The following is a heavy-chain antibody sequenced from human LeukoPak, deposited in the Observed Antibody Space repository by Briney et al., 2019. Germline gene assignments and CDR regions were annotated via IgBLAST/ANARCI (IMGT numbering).Heavy chain of an antibody. V-gene: IGHV3-33*08. D-gene: IGHD3-22*01. J-gene: IGHJ4*02. CDR3: ARWDDSSGYFDY. Sequence: GGSLRLSCAASGFTFSSYAMHWVRQAPGKGLEWVAVIWYDGSNKHYADSVKGRLTISRDNSKNTLYLQMNSLRAEDTAVYYCARWDDSSGYFDYWGQGTLVTVSS. CDR1: GFTFSSYA. CDR2: IWYDGSNK.